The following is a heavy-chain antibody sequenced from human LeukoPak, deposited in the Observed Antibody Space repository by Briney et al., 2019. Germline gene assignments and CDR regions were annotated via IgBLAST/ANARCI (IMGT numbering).Heavy chain of an antibody. CDR2: IYCSGST. CDR3: ATGSGWYRNWFDP. D-gene: IGHD6-19*01. V-gene: IGHV4-59*01. CDR1: GGSISSYY. J-gene: IGHJ5*02. Sequence: SETLSLTCTVSGGSISSYYWSWIRQPPGKGLEWIGCIYCSGSTNYNPSLKRRVTISVDTSKNQFSLKLSSVTAEDTAVYYCATGSGWYRNWFDPWGQGTLVTVSS.